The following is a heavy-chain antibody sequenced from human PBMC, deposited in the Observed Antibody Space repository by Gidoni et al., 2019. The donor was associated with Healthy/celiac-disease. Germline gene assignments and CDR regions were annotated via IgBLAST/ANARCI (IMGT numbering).Heavy chain of an antibody. Sequence: QVQLQESGPGLVKPSQTLSLTCNVSGGSISSGGYYWSWIRQHPGKGLEWIGYIYYSGSTYYNPSLKSRVTISVDTSKNQFSLKLSSVTAADPAVYYCAREHDYVWGSYRYFDYWGQGTLVTVSS. CDR3: AREHDYVWGSYRYFDY. D-gene: IGHD3-16*02. V-gene: IGHV4-31*03. CDR1: GGSISSGGYY. J-gene: IGHJ4*02. CDR2: IYYSGST.